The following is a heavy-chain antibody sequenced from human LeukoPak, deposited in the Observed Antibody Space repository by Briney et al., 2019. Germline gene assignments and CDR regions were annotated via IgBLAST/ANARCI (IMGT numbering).Heavy chain of an antibody. CDR3: ARDTGRHSSGYYYFSLHGHFDY. CDR1: GYTFTSYG. D-gene: IGHD3-22*01. V-gene: IGHV1-18*01. Sequence: ASVKVSCKASGYTFTSYGISWVRQAPGQGLEWMGWISAYNGNTNYAQKLQGRVTMITDTSTSTAYMELRSLRSDDTAVYYCARDTGRHSSGYYYFSLHGHFDYWGQRTLVTVSS. J-gene: IGHJ4*02. CDR2: ISAYNGNT.